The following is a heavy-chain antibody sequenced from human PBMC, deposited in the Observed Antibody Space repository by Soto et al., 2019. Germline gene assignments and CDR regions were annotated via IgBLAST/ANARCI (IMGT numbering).Heavy chain of an antibody. V-gene: IGHV1-46*01. CDR1: GYTFTSYY. D-gene: IGHD6-6*01. Sequence: ASVKVSCKASGYTFTSYYMHWVRQAPGQGLEWMGIINPSGGSTSYAQKFQGRVTMTRDTSTSTVYMELSSLRSEDTAVYYCAGSIAARPSNYYYYYMDVWGKGTKVTVSS. J-gene: IGHJ6*03. CDR3: AGSIAARPSNYYYYYMDV. CDR2: INPSGGST.